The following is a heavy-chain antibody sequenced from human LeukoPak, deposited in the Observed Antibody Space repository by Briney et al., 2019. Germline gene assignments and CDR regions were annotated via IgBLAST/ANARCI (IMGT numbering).Heavy chain of an antibody. V-gene: IGHV3-74*01. J-gene: IGHJ3*01. CDR3: AKGAESRYDLDSAFDL. CDR2: INSDGSST. Sequence: AGGSLRLSCAASGFTFSSYWMQWVRQAPGKGLVWVSRINSDGSSTIYADSVKGRFTISRENAKNSLYLQMKSLSPEDMAVYFCAKGAESRYDLDSAFDLWGQGTMVIVSS. CDR1: GFTFSSYW. D-gene: IGHD5-12*01.